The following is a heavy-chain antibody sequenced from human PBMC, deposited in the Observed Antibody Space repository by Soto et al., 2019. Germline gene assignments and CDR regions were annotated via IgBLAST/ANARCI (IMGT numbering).Heavy chain of an antibody. D-gene: IGHD5-12*01. J-gene: IGHJ1*01. CDR2: ISDDGTNT. Sequence: QVQMGESGGGVVQPGRSLRLSCVASGVIFMNYVMHWVRQAPGKGLEWVAGISDDGTNTHSADFVKRRVTISRDHANNTLFLQLSRMRPDDTAMSDCERAPYHNIGYTHLPYCGQSTLVTASS. CDR1: GVIFMNYV. V-gene: IGHV3-30-3*01. CDR3: ERAPYHNIGYTHLPY.